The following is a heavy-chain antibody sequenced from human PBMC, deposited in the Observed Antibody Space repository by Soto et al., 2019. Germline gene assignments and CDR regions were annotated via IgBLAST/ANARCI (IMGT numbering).Heavy chain of an antibody. V-gene: IGHV3-33*01. CDR3: ARGGLTIFGVVGYYFDY. Sequence: GGSLRLSCAASGFTFSSYGMHWVRQAPGKGLEWVAVIWYDGSNKYYADSVKGRFTISRDNSKNTLYLQMNSLRAEDTAVYYCARGGLTIFGVVGYYFDYWGQGTLVTVSS. CDR2: IWYDGSNK. D-gene: IGHD3-3*01. J-gene: IGHJ4*02. CDR1: GFTFSSYG.